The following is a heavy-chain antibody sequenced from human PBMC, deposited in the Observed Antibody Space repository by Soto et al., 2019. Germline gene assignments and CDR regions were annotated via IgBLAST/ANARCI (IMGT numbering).Heavy chain of an antibody. CDR3: ARDKGYYYGSGSYTQPDY. D-gene: IGHD3-10*01. CDR1: GGTFSNYT. V-gene: IGHV1-69*04. Sequence: SVKVSCKASGGTFSNYTISWVRQAPGQGLEWMGRIIHILGIANYAQKFQGRVTITADKSTSTAYMELSSLRSEDTAVYYCARDKGYYYGSGSYTQPDYWGQGTLVTVSS. J-gene: IGHJ4*02. CDR2: IIHILGIA.